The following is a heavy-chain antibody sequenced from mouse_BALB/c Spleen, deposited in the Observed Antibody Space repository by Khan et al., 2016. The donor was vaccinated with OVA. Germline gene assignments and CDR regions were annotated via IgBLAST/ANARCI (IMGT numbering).Heavy chain of an antibody. Sequence: QVQLKQSGPELKKPGETVKISCKVSGYTFTNYGMNWVKQAPGKGLKWMGWINTYTGEPTYADDFKGRFAITLETSASTVFLQINTLNNEDTATXFCEKAYYYAVDYWGQGTSVTVSS. CDR1: GYTFTNYG. J-gene: IGHJ4*01. V-gene: IGHV9-3-1*01. CDR3: EKAYYYAVDY. CDR2: INTYTGEP.